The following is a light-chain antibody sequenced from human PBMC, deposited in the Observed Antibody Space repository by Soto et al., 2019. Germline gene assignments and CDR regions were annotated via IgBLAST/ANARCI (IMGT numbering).Light chain of an antibody. CDR2: GAS. CDR1: QYISNY. Sequence: DIQLTQSPSFLSASVGDRVTITCRASQYISNYLVWFQQKPGKAPKLLIYGASTLQSGVPSRFSGSGSGTEFTLTISYLQPEDFATYSCQQADGHPPTFGGGTKVEIK. V-gene: IGKV1-9*01. CDR3: QQADGHPPT. J-gene: IGKJ4*01.